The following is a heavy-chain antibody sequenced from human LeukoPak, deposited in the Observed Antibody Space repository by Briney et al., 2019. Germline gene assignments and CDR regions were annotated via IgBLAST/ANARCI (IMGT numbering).Heavy chain of an antibody. CDR1: GYTFTSYY. CDR3: ARGRRQQLVRKSPTMYYFDF. D-gene: IGHD6-13*01. J-gene: IGHJ4*02. CDR2: MNPNSGNT. V-gene: IGHV1-8*02. Sequence: ASVKVSCKASGYTFTSYYMHWVRQATGQGLEWMGWMNPNSGNTGYAQKFQGRVTMTRNTSISTAYMELSSLRSEDTAVYYCARGRRQQLVRKSPTMYYFDFWGQGTLVTVSS.